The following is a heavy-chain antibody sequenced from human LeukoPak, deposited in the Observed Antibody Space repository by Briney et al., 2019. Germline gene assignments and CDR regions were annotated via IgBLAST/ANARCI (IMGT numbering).Heavy chain of an antibody. D-gene: IGHD6-13*01. CDR1: GYTFTSYG. Sequence: ASVKVSCKASGYTFTSYGISWVRQAPGQGLEWMGWISAYNGNTNYAQKLQGRVTMTTDTSTSTAYMELRSLRSDDTAVYYCARDRAIAAAGTPFDYWGQGILVTVSS. V-gene: IGHV1-18*01. J-gene: IGHJ4*02. CDR3: ARDRAIAAAGTPFDY. CDR2: ISAYNGNT.